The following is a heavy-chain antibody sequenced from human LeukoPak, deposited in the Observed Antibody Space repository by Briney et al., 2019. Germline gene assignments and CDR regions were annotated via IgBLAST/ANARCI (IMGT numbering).Heavy chain of an antibody. D-gene: IGHD6-19*01. Sequence: SETLSLTCTVSGGSISSSSYYWGWIRQPPGKGLEWIGSIYYSGSTYYNPSLKSRVTISVDTSKNQFPLKLSSVTAADTTVYYCARVFQEAVAEYYFDYWGQGTLVTVSS. V-gene: IGHV4-39*06. CDR1: GGSISSSSYY. CDR2: IYYSGST. J-gene: IGHJ4*02. CDR3: ARVFQEAVAEYYFDY.